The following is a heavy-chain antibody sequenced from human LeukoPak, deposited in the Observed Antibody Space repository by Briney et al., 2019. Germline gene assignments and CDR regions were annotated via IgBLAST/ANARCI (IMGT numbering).Heavy chain of an antibody. Sequence: PGGSLKLSCAASGFTFSGSAMHWVRQASGKGLEWVGRIRSKANSYATAYAASVKGRFTISRDDSKNTAYVQMNSLKTEDTAVYYCTRSGSYYPYYFDYWGQGTLVTVSS. D-gene: IGHD1-26*01. CDR2: IRSKANSYAT. V-gene: IGHV3-73*01. CDR1: GFTFSGSA. CDR3: TRSGSYYPYYFDY. J-gene: IGHJ4*02.